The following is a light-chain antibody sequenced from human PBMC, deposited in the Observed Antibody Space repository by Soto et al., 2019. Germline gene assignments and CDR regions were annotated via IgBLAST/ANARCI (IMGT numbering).Light chain of an antibody. J-gene: IGKJ1*01. Sequence: EIVMTQSPATLSVSPGERATLSCRASHSVRSSLAWYQQKPGQPPRLLIHGASTRATGIPGRFSGSGSGTEFTLIISSLQSEDFAVYYCQQYNEWPETFGHGTRVEIK. V-gene: IGKV3-15*01. CDR2: GAS. CDR3: QQYNEWPET. CDR1: HSVRSS.